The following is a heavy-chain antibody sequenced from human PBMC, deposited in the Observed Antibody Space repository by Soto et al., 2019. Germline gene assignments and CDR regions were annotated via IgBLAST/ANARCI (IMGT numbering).Heavy chain of an antibody. CDR2: IKGDGSGT. D-gene: IGHD3-16*01. V-gene: IGHV3-74*01. J-gene: IGHJ6*02. CDR3: ARPPRYYSMDV. Sequence: PGGSLRLSCAASGFTFSSYWMHWVRQAPGKGLVWVSRIKGDGSGTIYADSVKGRFTISRDNGKNTVYLQMNSLRADDTAVYFCARPPRYYSMDVWGQGTTVTVSS. CDR1: GFTFSSYW.